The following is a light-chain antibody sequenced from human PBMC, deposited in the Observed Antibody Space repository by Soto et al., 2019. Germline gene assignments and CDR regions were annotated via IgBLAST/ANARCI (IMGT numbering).Light chain of an antibody. V-gene: IGKV3D-15*01. Sequence: EIVMTQSPATLSVSPGERATLSCMASQSVSSNLAWYQQKPGQAPRLLIYGAYNRATGIPPRFSGSGSGTDFTLTISSLEPDDFAVYYCQQYGSSPYTFGQGTKVDIK. J-gene: IGKJ2*01. CDR1: QSVSSN. CDR2: GAY. CDR3: QQYGSSPYT.